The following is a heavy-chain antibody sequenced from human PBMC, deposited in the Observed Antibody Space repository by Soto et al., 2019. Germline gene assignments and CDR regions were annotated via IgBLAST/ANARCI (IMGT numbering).Heavy chain of an antibody. CDR1: GGSFSGYY. CDR2: INHSGST. D-gene: IGHD2-8*01. CDR3: ARVLMGWNYPSSTSYYGMDV. V-gene: IGHV4-34*01. Sequence: PSETLSLTCAVYGGSFSGYYWSWIRQPPGKGLEWIGEINHSGSTNYNPSLKSRVTISVDTSKNQFSLKLSSVTAADTAVYYCARVLMGWNYPSSTSYYGMDVWGQGPTVT. J-gene: IGHJ6*02.